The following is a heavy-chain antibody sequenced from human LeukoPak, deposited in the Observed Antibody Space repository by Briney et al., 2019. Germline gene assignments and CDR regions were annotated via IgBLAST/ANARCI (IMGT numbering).Heavy chain of an antibody. CDR2: ISSSTYHI. CDR3: ARDRDSSGWYEGFDY. J-gene: IGHJ4*02. D-gene: IGHD6-19*01. CDR1: GFSSSAYG. Sequence: GGSLRLSCAASGFSSSAYGMNWVRQAPGKALEWVSFISSSTYHIYYADSVKGRFTISRDNSKNTLYLQMNSLRADDTAVYYCARDRDSSGWYEGFDYWGQGTLVTVSS. V-gene: IGHV3-21*01.